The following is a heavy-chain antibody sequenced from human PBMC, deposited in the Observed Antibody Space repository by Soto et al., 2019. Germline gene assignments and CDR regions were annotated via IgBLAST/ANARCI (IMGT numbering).Heavy chain of an antibody. D-gene: IGHD2-15*01. J-gene: IGHJ4*02. V-gene: IGHV1-69*04. CDR1: GGTFSSYT. CDR3: ARDSGYCSGGSCYPRY. CDR2: IIPILGIA. Sequence: SVKVSCKASGGTFSSYTISWVRQAPGQGLEWMGRIIPILGIANYAQKFQGRVTITADKSKNTLYLQMNSLRAEDTAVYYCARDSGYCSGGSCYPRYWGQGTLVTVSS.